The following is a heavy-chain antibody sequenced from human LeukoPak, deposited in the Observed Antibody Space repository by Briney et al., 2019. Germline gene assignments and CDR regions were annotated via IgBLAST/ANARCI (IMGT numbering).Heavy chain of an antibody. D-gene: IGHD3-22*01. CDR2: INPNSGGT. J-gene: IGHJ3*02. V-gene: IGHV1-2*02. CDR3: ARSQHYYYDSSGYNAFDI. Sequence: PGASVKVSCKASGYTFTGYYMHWVRQAPGQGLEWMGWINPNSGGTNYAQKSQGRVTMTRDTSISTAYMELSRLRSDDTAVYYCARSQHYYYDSSGYNAFDIWGQGTMVTVSS. CDR1: GYTFTGYY.